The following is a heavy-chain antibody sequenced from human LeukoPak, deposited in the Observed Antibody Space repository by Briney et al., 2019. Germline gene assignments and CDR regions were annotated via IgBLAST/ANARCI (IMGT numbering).Heavy chain of an antibody. J-gene: IGHJ6*03. CDR2: IYTSGST. CDR1: GGSISSYY. D-gene: IGHD5-12*01. CDR3: ARVYPKGGYEYYMDV. Sequence: PSQTLPLTCTVSGGSISSYYWSWIRQPAGKGLEWIGRIYTSGSTNYNPSLKSRVTMSVDTSKNQFSLKLSSVTAADTAVYYCARVYPKGGYEYYMDVWGKGTTVTVSS. V-gene: IGHV4-4*07.